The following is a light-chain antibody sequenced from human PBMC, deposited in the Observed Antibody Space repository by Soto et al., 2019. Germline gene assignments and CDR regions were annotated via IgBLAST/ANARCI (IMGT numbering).Light chain of an antibody. J-gene: IGKJ1*01. CDR2: AAS. CDR3: VQHSAYPWT. CDR1: QGINNY. Sequence: DIQMTQSPSAMSASVGDRVTITCRASQGINNYLAWFQQGPGKVPKRLIYAASSLQSGVPSRFSRSASGTEFTLTISSLQPEDFATYYCVQHSAYPWTFGQGTKVEIK. V-gene: IGKV1-17*03.